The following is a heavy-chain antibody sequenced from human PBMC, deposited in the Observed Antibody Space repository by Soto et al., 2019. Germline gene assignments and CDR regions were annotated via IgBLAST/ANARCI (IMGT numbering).Heavy chain of an antibody. CDR1: GGSFSGYY. CDR2: INHSGST. D-gene: IGHD3-3*01. CDR3: ARGKYYDFWSAPLGY. V-gene: IGHV4-34*01. Sequence: SETLSLTCAVYGGSFSGYYWSWIRQPPGKGLEWIGEINHSGSTNYNPSLKSRVTISVDTSKNQFSLKLSSVTAADTAVYYCARGKYYDFWSAPLGYWGQGTLVTVSS. J-gene: IGHJ4*02.